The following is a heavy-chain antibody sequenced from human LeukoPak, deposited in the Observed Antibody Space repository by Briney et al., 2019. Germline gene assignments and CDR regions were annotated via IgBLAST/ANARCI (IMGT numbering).Heavy chain of an antibody. J-gene: IGHJ4*02. V-gene: IGHV3-66*01. Sequence: GGSLRLSCAASGFTFSTYTMNWVRQAPGKGLEWVSIISSAGTTYYADSVKGRFTISRDNSKNTVYLQVNSLRDEDTAVYYCARDLEAANTYYFDYWGQGTMVTVSS. CDR2: ISSAGTT. D-gene: IGHD6-13*01. CDR1: GFTFSTYT. CDR3: ARDLEAANTYYFDY.